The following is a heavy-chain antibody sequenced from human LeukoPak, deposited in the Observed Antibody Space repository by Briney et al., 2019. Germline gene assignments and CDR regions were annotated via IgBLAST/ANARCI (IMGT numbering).Heavy chain of an antibody. D-gene: IGHD6-6*01. CDR3: AVISDSSSSDSSFDY. V-gene: IGHV1-2*02. CDR1: GYTFTGYY. J-gene: IGHJ4*02. Sequence: GASVKVSCKASGYTFTGYYMHWVRQAPGQGLEWMGWINPNSGGTNYAQKFQGRVTMTRDTSISTAYMELSRLRSDDTAVYYCAVISDSSSSDSSFDYWGQGTLVTVSS. CDR2: INPNSGGT.